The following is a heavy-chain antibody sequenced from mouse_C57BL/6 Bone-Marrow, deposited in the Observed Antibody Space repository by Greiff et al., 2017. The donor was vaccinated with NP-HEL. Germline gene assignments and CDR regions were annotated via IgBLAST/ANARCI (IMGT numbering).Heavy chain of an antibody. J-gene: IGHJ2*01. V-gene: IGHV2-6-1*01. CDR3: AIQKGNWEN. CDR1: GFSFTSYG. D-gene: IGHD4-1*01. CDR2: IWSDGST. Sequence: VKLMESGPGLVAPSQCLSISCTVSGFSFTSYGVHWVRQPPGKGLEWMVVIWSDGSTTYYSALISSQSTSKANTKSQVFLKLNSLQTDDTAMYCCAIQKGNWENWGQGTTLTVSS.